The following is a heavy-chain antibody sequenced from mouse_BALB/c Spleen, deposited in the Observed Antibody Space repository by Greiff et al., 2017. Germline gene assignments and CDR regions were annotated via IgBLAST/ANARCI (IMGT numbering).Heavy chain of an antibody. CDR3: ARREDAMDY. Sequence: VQLQQSGPELVKPGASVKISCKSSGYSFTSYYIHWVKQRPGQGLEWIGCIFPGSGNTKYNEKFKGKATLTADTSSSTAYMQLSSLTSEDSAVYYCARREDAMDYWGQGTSVTVSS. V-gene: IGHV1-66*01. J-gene: IGHJ4*01. CDR1: GYSFTSYY. CDR2: IFPGSGNT.